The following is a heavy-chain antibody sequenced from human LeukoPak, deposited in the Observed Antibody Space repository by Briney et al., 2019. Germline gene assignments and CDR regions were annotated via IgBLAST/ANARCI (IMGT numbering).Heavy chain of an antibody. V-gene: IGHV3-21*01. CDR3: ARSHDIVVVVAADNWFDP. Sequence: GGSLRLSCAASGFTFSSYDMSWVRQAPGKGLEWVSSISSSSSYIYYADSVKGRFTISRDNAKNSLYLQMNSLRAEDTAVYYCARSHDIVVVVAADNWFDPWGQGTLVTVSS. D-gene: IGHD2-15*01. J-gene: IGHJ5*02. CDR2: ISSSSSYI. CDR1: GFTFSSYD.